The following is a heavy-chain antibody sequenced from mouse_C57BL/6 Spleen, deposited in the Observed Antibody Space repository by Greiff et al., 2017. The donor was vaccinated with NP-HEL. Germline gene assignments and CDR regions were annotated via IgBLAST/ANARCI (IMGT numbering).Heavy chain of an antibody. Sequence: EVMLVESEGGLVQPGSSMKLSCTASGFTFSDYYMAWVRQVPEKGLEWVANINYDGSSTYYLDSLKSRFIISRDNAKNILYLQMSSLKSEDTATYYCAREDYGSSYVGWFAFWGPGTLVTVSA. J-gene: IGHJ3*01. CDR3: AREDYGSSYVGWFAF. CDR1: GFTFSDYY. CDR2: INYDGSST. V-gene: IGHV5-16*01. D-gene: IGHD1-1*01.